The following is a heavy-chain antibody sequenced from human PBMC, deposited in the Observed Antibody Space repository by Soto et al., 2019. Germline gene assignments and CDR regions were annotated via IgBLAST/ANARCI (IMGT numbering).Heavy chain of an antibody. V-gene: IGHV3-74*01. J-gene: IGHJ4*01. CDR1: GFAFSRFP. CDR2: IDPDGSDT. CDR3: ATMAGTYPY. D-gene: IGHD1-26*01. Sequence: PGVSLRLSCAASGFAFSRFPMHWVRQAPGKGLVWVSRIDPDGSDTTYADSVKGRFTISRDNAKNIVYLQMSSLRAEDTALYYCATMAGTYPYWGHGTLVTVSS.